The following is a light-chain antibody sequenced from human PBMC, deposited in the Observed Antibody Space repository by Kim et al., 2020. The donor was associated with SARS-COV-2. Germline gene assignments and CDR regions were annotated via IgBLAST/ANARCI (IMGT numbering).Light chain of an antibody. CDR3: QQFNSYPVT. Sequence: AIQLTQSPSSLSASVGDRVTMTCRASQGISSALAWYQQKPGKVPKPLIYRASNLESGVPSRFSGSGSGTDFTLTISSLQPEDFATYYCQQFNSYPVTFGQGTQLEIK. J-gene: IGKJ5*01. CDR1: QGISSA. CDR2: RAS. V-gene: IGKV1-13*02.